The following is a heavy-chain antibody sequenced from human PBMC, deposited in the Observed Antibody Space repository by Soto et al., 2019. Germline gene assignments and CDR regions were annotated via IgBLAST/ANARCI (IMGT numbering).Heavy chain of an antibody. J-gene: IGHJ5*02. CDR1: GGSFSGYY. CDR2: INHSGST. CDR3: ARAGRITMVRGVKRWFDP. Sequence: PSETLSLTCAVYGGSFSGYYWSWIRQPPGKGLEWIGEINHSGSTNYNPSLNSRVTISVDTSKNQFSLKLSSVTAADTAVYYCARAGRITMVRGVKRWFDPWGQGTLVTV. D-gene: IGHD3-10*01. V-gene: IGHV4-34*01.